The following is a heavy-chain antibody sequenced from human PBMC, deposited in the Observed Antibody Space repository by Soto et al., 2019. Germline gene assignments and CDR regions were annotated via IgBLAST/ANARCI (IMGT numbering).Heavy chain of an antibody. V-gene: IGHV4-59*01. Sequence: PSGTLSLTCTVSGGSISSYYWSWIRQPPGKGLEWIGYIYYSGSTNYNPSLKSRVTISVDTSKNQFSLKLSSVTAADTAVYYCARAGDRVGYSYGPFDYWGQGTLVPVSS. CDR1: GGSISSYY. CDR2: IYYSGST. D-gene: IGHD5-18*01. J-gene: IGHJ4*02. CDR3: ARAGDRVGYSYGPFDY.